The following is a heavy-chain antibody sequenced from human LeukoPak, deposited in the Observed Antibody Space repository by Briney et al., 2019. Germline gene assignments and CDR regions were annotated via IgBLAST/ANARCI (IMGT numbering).Heavy chain of an antibody. Sequence: PGGXXSLSCAASGFTFSSYEMNWVRQAPGKGLEGVSYISSSGSTIYYADSVKGRLTISRENAKKALYLQMNSLRAEDTAVYYCASYGYCSSTSCSYYYYYYMDVWGKGTTVTVSS. D-gene: IGHD2-2*01. CDR2: ISSSGSTI. CDR3: ASYGYCSSTSCSYYYYYYMDV. V-gene: IGHV3-48*03. J-gene: IGHJ6*03. CDR1: GFTFSSYE.